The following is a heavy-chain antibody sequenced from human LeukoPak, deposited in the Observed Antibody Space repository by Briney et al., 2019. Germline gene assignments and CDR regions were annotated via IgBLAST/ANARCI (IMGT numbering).Heavy chain of an antibody. D-gene: IGHD3-10*01. CDR2: IIPILGIA. CDR1: GGTFSSYA. J-gene: IGHJ6*02. CDR3: ARATSMVRGVIITKNYYYGIDV. V-gene: IGHV1-69*04. Sequence: SVKVSCKASGGTFSSYAISWVRQAPGQGLEWMGRIIPILGIANYAQKFQGRVTITADKSTSTAYMELSSLRSEDTAVYYCARATSMVRGVIITKNYYYGIDVWGQGTTVTVSS.